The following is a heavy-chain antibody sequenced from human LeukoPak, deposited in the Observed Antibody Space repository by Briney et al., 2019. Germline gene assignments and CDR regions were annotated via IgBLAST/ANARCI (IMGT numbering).Heavy chain of an antibody. J-gene: IGHJ3*02. CDR3: ARAVNYDLWSGYFHGRAFDI. V-gene: IGHV1-69*01. CDR1: GGTFSSYA. CDR2: IIPIFGTA. D-gene: IGHD3-3*01. Sequence: SVKVSCKASGGTFSSYAISWVRQAPGQGLEWMGGIIPIFGTANYAQKFQGRVTITADESTSTAYMELSSLRSEDTAVYYCARAVNYDLWSGYFHGRAFDIWGQGTMVTVSS.